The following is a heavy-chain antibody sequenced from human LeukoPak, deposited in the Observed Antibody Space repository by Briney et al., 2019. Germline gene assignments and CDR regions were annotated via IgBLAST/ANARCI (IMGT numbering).Heavy chain of an antibody. D-gene: IGHD1-26*01. J-gene: IGHJ6*02. CDR1: GFTFSSYW. CDR3: ARSMGGAQREYGMDV. CDR2: IKQDGSGE. Sequence: GGSLRLSCEASGFTFSSYWMTWVRQSPGKGLEWVANIKQDGSGEFYVDSVKGRFTISRDNAKNSLFLQMSSLRDEDTGLYYCARSMGGAQREYGMDVWGQGTTVTVSS. V-gene: IGHV3-7*01.